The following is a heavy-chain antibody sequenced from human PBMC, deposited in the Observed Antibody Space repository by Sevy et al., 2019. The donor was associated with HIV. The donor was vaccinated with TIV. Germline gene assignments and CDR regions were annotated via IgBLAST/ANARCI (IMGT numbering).Heavy chain of an antibody. CDR1: GFTFSSYE. V-gene: IGHV3-48*03. Sequence: GESLKISCAASGFTFSSYEMNWVRQAPGKGLEWVSYISSSGSTIYYAASVKGRFTISRDNAKNSLYLQMNSLRAEDTAVYYCARDDRGYSGYDRGNFDYWGQGTLVTVSS. CDR3: ARDDRGYSGYDRGNFDY. CDR2: ISSSGSTI. J-gene: IGHJ4*02. D-gene: IGHD5-12*01.